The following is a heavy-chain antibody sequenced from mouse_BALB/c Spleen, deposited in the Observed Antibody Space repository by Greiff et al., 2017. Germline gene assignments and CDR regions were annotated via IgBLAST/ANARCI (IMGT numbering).Heavy chain of an antibody. CDR2: ISNLAYSI. Sequence: DVHLVESGGGLVQPGGSRKLSCAASGFTFSDYGMAWVRQAPGKGPEWVAFISNLAYSIYYADTVTGRFTISRENAKNTLYLEMSSLRSEDTAMYYCARDNDGYYASMDYWGQGTSVTVSS. V-gene: IGHV5-15*02. D-gene: IGHD2-3*01. CDR1: GFTFSDYG. CDR3: ARDNDGYYASMDY. J-gene: IGHJ4*01.